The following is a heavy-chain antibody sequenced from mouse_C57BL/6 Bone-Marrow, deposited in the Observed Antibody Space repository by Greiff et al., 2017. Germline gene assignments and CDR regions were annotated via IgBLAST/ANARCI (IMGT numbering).Heavy chain of an antibody. CDR2: IRSKSNNYAT. CDR3: VRWGYGSSYGFDY. D-gene: IGHD1-1*01. CDR1: GFSFNTYA. V-gene: IGHV10-1*01. J-gene: IGHJ2*01. Sequence: EVKLMESGGGLVQPKGSLKLSCAASGFSFNTYAMNWVRQAPGKGLEWVARIRSKSNNYATYYADSVKDRFTIPRDDSESMLYLQMNNLKTEDTAMYYCVRWGYGSSYGFDYWGQGTTLTVSS.